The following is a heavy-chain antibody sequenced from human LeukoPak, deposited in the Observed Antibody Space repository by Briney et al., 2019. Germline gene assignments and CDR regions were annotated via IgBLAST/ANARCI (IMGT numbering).Heavy chain of an antibody. CDR3: ASLKYQLLYEDDAFDI. CDR1: GYTFTSYG. Sequence: ASVKVSCKASGYTFTSYGISWVRQAPGQGLEWVGWISAYNGNTNYAQKFQGRVTMTRDTSISTAYMELSRLRSDDTAVYYCASLKYQLLYEDDAFDIWGQGTMVTVSS. J-gene: IGHJ3*02. CDR2: ISAYNGNT. D-gene: IGHD2-2*02. V-gene: IGHV1-18*01.